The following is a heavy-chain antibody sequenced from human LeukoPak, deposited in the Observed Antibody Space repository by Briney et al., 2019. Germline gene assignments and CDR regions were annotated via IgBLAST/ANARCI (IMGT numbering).Heavy chain of an antibody. D-gene: IGHD3-16*02. CDR2: INHSGST. CDR1: GGSFSGYY. CDR3: ARGGSSQNYVWGSYRQSPFHY. J-gene: IGHJ4*02. V-gene: IGHV4-34*01. Sequence: SETLSLTCAVYGGSFSGYYWSWIRQPPGKGLEWIGEINHSGSTNYNPSLKSRVTISVDTSKNQFSLKLSSVTAADTAVYYCARGGSSQNYVWGSYRQSPFHYWGQGTLVTVSS.